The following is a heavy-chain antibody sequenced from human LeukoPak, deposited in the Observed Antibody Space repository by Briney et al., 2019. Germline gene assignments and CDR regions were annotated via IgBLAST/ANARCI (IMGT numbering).Heavy chain of an antibody. J-gene: IGHJ4*02. V-gene: IGHV4-4*07. Sequence: ETLSLTCTVSGGSISSYFWSWIRQPAGKGLEWIGRIYSTGSTNYNPSLKSRVTMSVDTSKNQFSLRLRSVTAADTAVYYCARQIASAGTAGFDFWGQGALVTVSS. CDR1: GGSISSYF. D-gene: IGHD6-13*01. CDR2: IYSTGST. CDR3: ARQIASAGTAGFDF.